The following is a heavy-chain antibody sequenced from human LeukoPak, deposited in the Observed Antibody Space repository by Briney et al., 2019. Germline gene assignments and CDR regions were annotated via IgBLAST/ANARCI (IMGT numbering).Heavy chain of an antibody. J-gene: IGHJ4*02. CDR2: INPNSGGT. V-gene: IGHV1-2*02. CDR1: GYTFTDYH. D-gene: IGHD5-18*01. Sequence: GASVKVSCKASGYTFTDYHLHWVRQAPGKGLEWMGWINPNSGGTNSAQNFQGRVTMTRDTSISTAYMELSRLRSDDTAVYYCARLKGLLDYWGQGTLVTVSS. CDR3: ARLKGLLDY.